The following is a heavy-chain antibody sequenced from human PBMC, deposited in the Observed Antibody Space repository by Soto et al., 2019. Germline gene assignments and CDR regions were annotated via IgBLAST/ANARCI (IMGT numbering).Heavy chain of an antibody. Sequence: PGGSLRLSCAASGFTFSSYAMSWVRQAPGKGLEWVSAISGSGCSTYYADSVKGRFTISRDNSKNTLYLQMNSLRAEDTAVYYCASDSSRGYYYYGMDVWGQGTTVTVSS. V-gene: IGHV3-23*01. J-gene: IGHJ6*02. CDR1: GFTFSSYA. CDR3: ASDSSRGYYYYGMDV. CDR2: ISGSGCST. D-gene: IGHD6-13*01.